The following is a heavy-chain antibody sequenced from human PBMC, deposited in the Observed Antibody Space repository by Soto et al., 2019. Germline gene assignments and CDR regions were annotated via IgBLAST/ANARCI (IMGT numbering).Heavy chain of an antibody. D-gene: IGHD3-16*01. CDR2: IYYSGST. CDR1: GGSMSSYY. J-gene: IGHJ4*02. V-gene: IGHV4-59*08. CDR3: ARRWGGALDY. Sequence: QVQLQESGPGLVKPSETLSLTCTVSGGSMSSYYWSWIRQPPGKGLEWIGYIYYSGSTNYNPSLKSRVTIPVDTSKNQCSLKLTSVTAADTAVYYCARRWGGALDYWGQGTLVTVSS.